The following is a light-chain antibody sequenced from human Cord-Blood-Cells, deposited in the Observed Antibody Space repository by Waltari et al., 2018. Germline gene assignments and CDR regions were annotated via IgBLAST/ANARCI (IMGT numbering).Light chain of an antibody. CDR2: KAS. J-gene: IGKJ2*01. CDR3: QQYNSYL. Sequence: DIQMTQSPSTLSASVGDRVTITCRASQSISSWLAWYQQKPGKAPKLLIYKASSLESGVPSRVSGSGSGTEFTLTISSLQPDDFATYYCQQYNSYLFGQGTKLEIK. CDR1: QSISSW. V-gene: IGKV1-5*03.